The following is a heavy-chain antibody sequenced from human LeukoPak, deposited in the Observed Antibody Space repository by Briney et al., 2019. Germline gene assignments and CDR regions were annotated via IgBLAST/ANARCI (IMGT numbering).Heavy chain of an antibody. V-gene: IGHV3-48*03. CDR1: GFTFSSYE. Sequence: GGSLRLSCAASGFTFSSYEMNWVRQAPGKGLERVSYISSSGSTICYADSVKGRFTISRDNAKNSLYLQMNSLRAEDTAVYYCAREWKVGATTWGFDYWGQGTLVTVSS. CDR3: AREWKVGATTWGFDY. J-gene: IGHJ4*02. D-gene: IGHD1-26*01. CDR2: ISSSGSTI.